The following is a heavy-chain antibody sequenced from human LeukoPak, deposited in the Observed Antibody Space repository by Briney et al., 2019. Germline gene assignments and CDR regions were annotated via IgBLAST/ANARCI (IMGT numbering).Heavy chain of an antibody. CDR2: IYSGGST. J-gene: IGHJ4*02. V-gene: IGHV3-53*01. D-gene: IGHD1-26*01. Sequence: GGSLRLSCAASGFSVSSNYMSWVRQAPGKGLEWVSVIYSGGSTYYADSVKGRFTISRDNSKNTLYLQMKSLRAEDTAVYYCARDKGATELDYWGQGTLVTVSS. CDR1: GFSVSSNY. CDR3: ARDKGATELDY.